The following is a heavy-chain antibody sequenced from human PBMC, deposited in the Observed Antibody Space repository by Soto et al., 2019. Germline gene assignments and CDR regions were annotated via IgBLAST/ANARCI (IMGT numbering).Heavy chain of an antibody. CDR1: SGSIFSSDYY. V-gene: IGHV4-39*01. CDR3: TRLVVVATSGYVGPDY. J-gene: IGHJ4*02. D-gene: IGHD2-15*01. CDR2: ISYTGST. Sequence: PSETLSLTCSVSSGSIFSSDYYWGWIRQAPGKGLEWIGSISYTGSTLHNPSLRSRVTISVDTPKSQFSLKLTSVTATDTAMYYCTRLVVVATSGYVGPDYWGQGTRVTVSS.